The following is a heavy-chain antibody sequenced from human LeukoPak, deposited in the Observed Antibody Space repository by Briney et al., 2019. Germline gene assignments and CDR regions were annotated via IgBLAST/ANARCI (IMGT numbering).Heavy chain of an antibody. Sequence: GGSLRLSCAASGFTVSSNYMSWVRQAPGKGLEWVSVTYSGGSTYYADSVKGRFTISRDNSKNTLYLQMNSLRAEDTAVYYCASQNSSGWAYYFDYWGQGTLVTVSS. J-gene: IGHJ4*02. V-gene: IGHV3-66*04. CDR2: TYSGGST. CDR3: ASQNSSGWAYYFDY. CDR1: GFTVSSNY. D-gene: IGHD6-19*01.